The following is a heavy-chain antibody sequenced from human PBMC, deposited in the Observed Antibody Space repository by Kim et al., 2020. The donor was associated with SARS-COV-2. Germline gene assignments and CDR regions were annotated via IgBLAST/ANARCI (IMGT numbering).Heavy chain of an antibody. Sequence: SGTGRFTISSDNSKKTRYLQMNSLRAEDTAVYYCEKDWGFTYGSGSFFDCWGQGTLVTVSS. J-gene: IGHJ4*02. CDR3: EKDWGFTYGSGSFFDC. D-gene: IGHD3-10*01. V-gene: IGHV3-23*01.